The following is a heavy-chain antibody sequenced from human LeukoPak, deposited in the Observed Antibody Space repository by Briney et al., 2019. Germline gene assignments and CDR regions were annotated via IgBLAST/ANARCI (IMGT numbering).Heavy chain of an antibody. CDR1: GFTFSSYW. D-gene: IGHD2/OR15-2a*01. V-gene: IGHV3-74*01. J-gene: IGHJ4*02. CDR3: AKAAAGYALRLSDY. Sequence: GGSLRLSCAASGFTFSSYWMHWVRQAPGKGLVWVSRINSDGSSTSYADSVKGRFTISRDNAKNTLYLQMNSLRAEDTAVYYCAKAAAGYALRLSDYWGQGTLVTVSS. CDR2: INSDGSST.